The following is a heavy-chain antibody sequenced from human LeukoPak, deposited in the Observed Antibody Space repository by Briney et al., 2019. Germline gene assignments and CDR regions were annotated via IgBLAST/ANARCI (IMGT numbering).Heavy chain of an antibody. Sequence: GGSLRLSCATSGFSFSSYAMSWVRRAPGKGLEWVSAMSSSDDGRYYAAPVRGRFTISRDTSRSTLYLQMNSLRAEDAALYFCARDPYSGSYGAYYYYYMDVWGKGTTVTISS. J-gene: IGHJ6*03. D-gene: IGHD1-26*01. CDR2: MSSSDDGR. CDR1: GFSFSSYA. CDR3: ARDPYSGSYGAYYYYYMDV. V-gene: IGHV3-23*01.